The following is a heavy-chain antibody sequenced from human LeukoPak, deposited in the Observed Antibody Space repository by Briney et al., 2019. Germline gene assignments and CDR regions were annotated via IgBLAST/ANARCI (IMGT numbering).Heavy chain of an antibody. V-gene: IGHV1-2*02. CDR1: GYTFTGYY. J-gene: IGHJ5*02. D-gene: IGHD6-19*01. CDR2: INPNSGGT. CDR3: AREKRVAGSRGGFDP. Sequence: GASVKVSCKASGYTFTGYYMHWVRQAPGQGLEWMGWINPNSGGTNYAQKFQGRVTMTRDTSISTAYMELSRLRSDDTAVYYCAREKRVAGSRGGFDPWGQGTLDTVSS.